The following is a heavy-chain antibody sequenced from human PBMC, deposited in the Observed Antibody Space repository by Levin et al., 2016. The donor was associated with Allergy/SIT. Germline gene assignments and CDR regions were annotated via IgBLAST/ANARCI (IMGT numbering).Heavy chain of an antibody. CDR2: IDFLHTT. J-gene: IGHJ4*02. CDR1: GFTIDRHS. CDR3: VAYVSGYPY. Sequence: GGSLRLSCAASGFTIDRHSMSWVRQPPGKALEWVSVIDFLHTTYSADSVKGRFTISRHNSENTLYLQMNSLRPEDTAIYYCVAYVSGYPYWGQGTLVTVSS. D-gene: IGHD3-9*01. V-gene: IGHV3-53*04.